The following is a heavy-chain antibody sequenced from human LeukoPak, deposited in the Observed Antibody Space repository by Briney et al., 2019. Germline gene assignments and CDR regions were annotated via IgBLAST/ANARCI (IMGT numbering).Heavy chain of an antibody. CDR3: AISTVVKYYFDY. J-gene: IGHJ4*02. Sequence: SETLSLTCTVSGGSISSYYWSWIRQPPGKGLEWIGYIYYSGSTNYNPSLKSRVTISVDTSKNQFSLKLSSVTAADTAVYYCAISTVVKYYFDYWGQETLVTVSS. D-gene: IGHD4-23*01. CDR2: IYYSGST. V-gene: IGHV4-59*01. CDR1: GGSISSYY.